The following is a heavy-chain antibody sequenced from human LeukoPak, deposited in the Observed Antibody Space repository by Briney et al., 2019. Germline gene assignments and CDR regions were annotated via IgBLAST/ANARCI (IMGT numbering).Heavy chain of an antibody. CDR3: TRVGVGGY. V-gene: IGHV3-7*01. CDR1: GFTFTTFW. D-gene: IGHD3-16*01. Sequence: QPGGSLRLSCAASGFTFTTFWMTWVRQAPGKGLEWVANISPDGSDKYYVDSVKGRFTISRDNAKDSLFLQMNSLRADDTAMYFCTRVGVGGYWGQGTLVTVSS. CDR2: ISPDGSDK. J-gene: IGHJ4*02.